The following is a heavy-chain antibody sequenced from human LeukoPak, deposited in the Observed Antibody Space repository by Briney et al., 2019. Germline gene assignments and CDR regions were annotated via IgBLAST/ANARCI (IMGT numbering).Heavy chain of an antibody. CDR2: VFYSGHT. J-gene: IGHJ5*02. V-gene: IGHV4-59*11. CDR3: ERQQGWFDP. D-gene: IGHD1/OR15-1a*01. CDR1: GRSLSSHY. Sequence: PSETLSLTCSVSGRSLSSHYWSWIRQPPGKGLEWFGYVFYSGHTTYTPSLKSRVTITLDMSKHQFPLTVPSVTAADTAVYHCERQQGWFDPWGQGILVTVSS.